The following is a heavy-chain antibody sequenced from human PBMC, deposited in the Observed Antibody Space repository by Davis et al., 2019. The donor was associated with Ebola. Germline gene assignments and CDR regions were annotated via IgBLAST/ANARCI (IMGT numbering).Heavy chain of an antibody. J-gene: IGHJ6*02. V-gene: IGHV1-2*04. D-gene: IGHD5-18*01. Sequence: AASVQVSCKASGYTFTGYYLHWVRQAPGQGLEWMGWINPNSGGTNYAQKLQGWVTMTRDTSISTAYMELGRLRSDDTAVYYCARGGYSYGYYYYGMDVWGQGTTVSVSS. CDR2: INPNSGGT. CDR1: GYTFTGYY. CDR3: ARGGYSYGYYYYGMDV.